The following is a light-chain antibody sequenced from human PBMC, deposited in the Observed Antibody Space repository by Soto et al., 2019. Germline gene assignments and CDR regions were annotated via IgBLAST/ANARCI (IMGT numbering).Light chain of an antibody. CDR3: QQYGSSSLMYI. V-gene: IGKV3-20*01. CDR1: QSVSTSY. CDR2: GAS. J-gene: IGKJ2*01. Sequence: EIVLTQSPGTLSLSPGERATLSCRASQSVSTSYLAWYQQKPGQAPRLLIYGASSRAAGVPDRFSGSGSGTDFTLTISRLAPEDFAVYYCQQYGSSSLMYIFGQGTKLEIK.